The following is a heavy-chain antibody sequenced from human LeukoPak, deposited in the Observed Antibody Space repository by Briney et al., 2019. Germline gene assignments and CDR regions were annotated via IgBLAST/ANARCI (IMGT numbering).Heavy chain of an antibody. CDR1: GYTFTGYY. CDR3: ARVKVIITSFGY. CDR2: INPNSGGT. Sequence: ASVKVSCKASGYTFTGYYMHWVRQAPGQGLEWMGWINPNSGGTNYAQKFQGRVTMTRDTSISTAYMELSRLRSDDTAVYYCARVKVIITSFGYWGQGTLVTVSS. D-gene: IGHD3-10*01. V-gene: IGHV1-2*02. J-gene: IGHJ4*02.